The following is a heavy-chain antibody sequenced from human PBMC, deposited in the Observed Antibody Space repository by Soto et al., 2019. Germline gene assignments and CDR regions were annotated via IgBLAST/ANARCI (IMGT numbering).Heavy chain of an antibody. CDR2: IYSGGST. V-gene: IGHV3-53*01. D-gene: IGHD3-22*01. CDR1: GFTVSSNY. Sequence: ILSCAASGFTVSSNYMSWVRQAPGKGLEWVSVIYSGGSTYYADSVKGRFTISRDNSKNTLYLQMNSLRAEDTAVYYCARDLHDSSGYYLGPFDYWGQGTLVTVSS. J-gene: IGHJ4*02. CDR3: ARDLHDSSGYYLGPFDY.